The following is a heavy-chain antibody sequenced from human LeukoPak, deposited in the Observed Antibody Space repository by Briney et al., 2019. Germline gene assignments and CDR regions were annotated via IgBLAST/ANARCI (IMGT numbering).Heavy chain of an antibody. CDR3: AKDSGNYYPPYYFDY. D-gene: IGHD1-26*01. V-gene: IGHV3-9*01. CDR1: GFTFDDYG. Sequence: GGSLRLSCAASGFTFDDYGMHWVRQAPGKGLEWVSGISWNSGKIGYADSVKGRFTISGDNAKNSLYLQMDSLRGEDTAVYYCAKDSGNYYPPYYFDYWGQGTLVTVSS. J-gene: IGHJ4*02. CDR2: ISWNSGKI.